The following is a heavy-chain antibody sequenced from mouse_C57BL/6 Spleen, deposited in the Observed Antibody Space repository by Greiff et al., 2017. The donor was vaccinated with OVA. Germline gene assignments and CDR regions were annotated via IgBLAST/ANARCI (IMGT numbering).Heavy chain of an antibody. Sequence: EVQLQQSGPELVKPGASVKMSCKASGYTFTDYNMHWVKQSHGKSLEWIGYINPNNGGTSYNQKFKGKATLTVNKSSSTAYMELRSLTSEDSAVYYCAPITTVVATDWYFDVWGTGTTVTVSS. CDR3: APITTVVATDWYFDV. D-gene: IGHD1-1*01. CDR1: GYTFTDYN. J-gene: IGHJ1*03. V-gene: IGHV1-22*01. CDR2: INPNNGGT.